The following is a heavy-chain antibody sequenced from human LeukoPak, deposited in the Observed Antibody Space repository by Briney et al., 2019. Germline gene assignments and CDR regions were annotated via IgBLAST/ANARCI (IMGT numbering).Heavy chain of an antibody. D-gene: IGHD5-24*01. CDR3: ARGLGGGWLQELDY. V-gene: IGHV4-34*01. Sequence: SETLPLTCAVYDESFSDYYWSWIRQPPGKGLEWIGEINHSGSTNYNPSLKSRVTISVDTSKNQFSLKLSSVTAADTAVYYCARGLGGGWLQELDYWGQGTLVTVSS. CDR2: INHSGST. CDR1: DESFSDYY. J-gene: IGHJ4*02.